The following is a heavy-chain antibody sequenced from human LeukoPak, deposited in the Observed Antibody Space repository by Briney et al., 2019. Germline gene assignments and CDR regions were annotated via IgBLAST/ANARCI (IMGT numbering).Heavy chain of an antibody. Sequence: SETLSLTCAVSGGSIGSYYWNWIRQPPGKGLEWIGYIHDSGSTKYNPSLKSRVTMSVDTSRNHLSVKLSSVTAADTAVYYCARVRSGSYLVDYWGQGTLVTVSS. CDR3: ARVRSGSYLVDY. J-gene: IGHJ4*02. CDR2: IHDSGST. V-gene: IGHV4-59*12. D-gene: IGHD1-26*01. CDR1: GGSIGSYY.